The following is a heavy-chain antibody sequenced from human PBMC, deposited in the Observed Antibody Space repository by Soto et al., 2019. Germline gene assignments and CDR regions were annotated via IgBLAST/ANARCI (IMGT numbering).Heavy chain of an antibody. J-gene: IGHJ5*02. CDR2: IYPGDSDL. Sequence: GESLKISCKGSGYSFTSYWIGWVRQMPGKGLEWMGIIYPGDSDLRYSPSFEGQVTISADKSITTAYLQWSSLKASDSAMYYCVRKGHSSSWFIDHWGQGTQVTVSS. CDR1: GYSFTSYW. D-gene: IGHD6-13*01. V-gene: IGHV5-51*01. CDR3: VRKGHSSSWFIDH.